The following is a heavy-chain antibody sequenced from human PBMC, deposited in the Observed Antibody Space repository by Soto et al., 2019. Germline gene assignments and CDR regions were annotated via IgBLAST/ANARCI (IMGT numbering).Heavy chain of an antibody. D-gene: IGHD6-13*01. J-gene: IGHJ6*02. CDR1: GGTFSSYA. V-gene: IGHV1-69*05. Sequence: QVQLVQSGAEVKKPGSSVKVSCKASGGTFSSYAISWVRQAPGQGLEWMGGIIPIFGTANYAQKFQGRVTITPAESTSTAYIELSSLRSEDTAVYYCARAGSSSWYLYSYGMDVWGQGTTVTVSS. CDR3: ARAGSSSWYLYSYGMDV. CDR2: IIPIFGTA.